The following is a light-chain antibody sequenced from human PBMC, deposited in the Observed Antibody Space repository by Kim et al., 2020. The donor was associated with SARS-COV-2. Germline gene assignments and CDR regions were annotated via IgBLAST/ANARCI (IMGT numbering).Light chain of an antibody. V-gene: IGLV2-18*02. J-gene: IGLJ2*01. Sequence: SVTIASTGTISDVGNYNRVSWYQPPPGTAPKLIIYEVSDRPSGVPHRFSGSKYGNTASLTISWLQTEDEADYYCSSYTSSSTLIFGGGTKVTVL. CDR3: SSYTSSSTLI. CDR1: ISDVGNYNR. CDR2: EVS.